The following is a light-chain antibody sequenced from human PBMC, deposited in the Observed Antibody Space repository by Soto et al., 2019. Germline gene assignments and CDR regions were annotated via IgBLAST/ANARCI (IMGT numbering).Light chain of an antibody. CDR3: CSYAGSSTLV. Sequence: QSALTQPASVSGSPGQSITISCTATSSDVGSNNVVSWYQQHPGKAPQLMIYDGNKRPSGVSNRFSGSKSGNTASLTISGLQAEDEADYYCCSYAGSSTLVFGGGTQLTVL. CDR1: SSDVGSNNV. J-gene: IGLJ2*01. V-gene: IGLV2-23*01. CDR2: DGN.